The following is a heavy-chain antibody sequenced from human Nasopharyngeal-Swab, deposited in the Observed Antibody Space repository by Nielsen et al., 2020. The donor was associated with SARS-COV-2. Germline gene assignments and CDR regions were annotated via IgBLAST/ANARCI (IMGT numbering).Heavy chain of an antibody. CDR1: GGTFSSYA. CDR2: IIPIFGTA. V-gene: IGHV1-69*06. Sequence: SVKVSCKASGGTFSSYAISWVRQAPGQGLEWMGGIIPIFGTANYAQKFQGRVTITADKSTSTAYMELSSLRSEDTAVYYWARCMGSGGYYYYHYYMDVWGKGTTVNVSS. J-gene: IGHJ6*03. CDR3: ARCMGSGGYYYYHYYMDV. D-gene: IGHD3-16*01.